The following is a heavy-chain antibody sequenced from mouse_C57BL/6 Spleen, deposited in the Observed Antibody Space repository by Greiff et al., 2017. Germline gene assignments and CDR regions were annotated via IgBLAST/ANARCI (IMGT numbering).Heavy chain of an antibody. CDR1: GFTFSSYA. Sequence: VQLQESGGGLVKPGGSLKLSCAASGFTFSSYAMSWVRQTPEKRLEWVATISDGGSYTYYPDNVKGRFTISRDNAKNNLYLQMSHLKSEDTAMYYCARGFTTVGYFGVWGTGATVTVSS. V-gene: IGHV5-4*01. CDR3: ARGFTTVGYFGV. D-gene: IGHD1-1*01. J-gene: IGHJ1*03. CDR2: ISDGGSYT.